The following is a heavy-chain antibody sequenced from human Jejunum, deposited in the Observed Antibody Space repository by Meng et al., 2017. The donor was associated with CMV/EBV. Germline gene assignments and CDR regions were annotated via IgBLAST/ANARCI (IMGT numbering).Heavy chain of an antibody. D-gene: IGHD2-2*01. CDR2: ISSTSSYI. J-gene: IGHJ6*02. CDR1: AFTFSDYS. CDR3: ANQLPWNYYYGMDL. Sequence: SAFTFSDYSMNWGRQAPGKGLEWVASISSTSSYIYYADSLKGRFAISRDNAKNSLFLQMNSLRAEDTAVYYCANQLPWNYYYGMDLWGQGTTVTVSS. V-gene: IGHV3-21*01.